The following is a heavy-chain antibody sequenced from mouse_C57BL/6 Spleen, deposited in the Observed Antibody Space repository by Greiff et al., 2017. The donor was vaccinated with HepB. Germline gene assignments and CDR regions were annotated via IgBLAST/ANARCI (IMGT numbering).Heavy chain of an antibody. D-gene: IGHD1-1*01. CDR3: ARSSITTVEAMDY. Sequence: QVQLQQSGPELVKPGASVKISCKASGYTFTDYYINWVKQRPGQGLEWIGWIFPVSGSTYYNEKFKGKATLTVDKSSSTAYMLLSSLTSEDSAVYFCARSSITTVEAMDYWGQGTSVTVSS. J-gene: IGHJ4*01. CDR2: IFPVSGST. CDR1: GYTFTDYY. V-gene: IGHV1-75*01.